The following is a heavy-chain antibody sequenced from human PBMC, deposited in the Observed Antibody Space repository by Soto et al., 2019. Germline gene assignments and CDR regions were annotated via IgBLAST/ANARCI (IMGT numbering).Heavy chain of an antibody. CDR3: AKPLYYEFWNGSGVCFGLDV. D-gene: IGHD3-3*01. CDR2: ISSDGSQK. Sequence: QVQLVESGGGVVQPGKSLRLSCAASGLPFSSYGMHWVRQAPGKGLEWLAVISSDGSQKEFADSLKGRFSISRDNSKNMMYLELTSPRPEDTAVYYCAKPLYYEFWNGSGVCFGLDVWGHGTTVTVSS. J-gene: IGHJ6*02. CDR1: GLPFSSYG. V-gene: IGHV3-30*18.